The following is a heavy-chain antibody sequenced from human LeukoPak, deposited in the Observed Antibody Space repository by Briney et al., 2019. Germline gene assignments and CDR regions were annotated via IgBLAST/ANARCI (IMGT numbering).Heavy chain of an antibody. Sequence: GGSLRLSCAASGFTVSSNYMSWVRQAPGKGLEWVSVIYSGGGTYYADSVKGRFTISRDNSKNTLYLQMNSLRAEDTAVYYCASRSGSYTNPDAFDIWGQGTMVTVSS. D-gene: IGHD1-26*01. CDR1: GFTVSSNY. CDR2: IYSGGGT. V-gene: IGHV3-66*01. J-gene: IGHJ3*02. CDR3: ASRSGSYTNPDAFDI.